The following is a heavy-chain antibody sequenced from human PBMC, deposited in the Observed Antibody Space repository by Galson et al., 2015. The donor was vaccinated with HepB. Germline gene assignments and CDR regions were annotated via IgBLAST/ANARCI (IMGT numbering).Heavy chain of an antibody. Sequence: SLRLSCAGSEFTFEDYVISWFRQAPGKGLEWLGFIRTKSYGGTNEYAASGKCRVIISRDDSDRVPHLQMNSLDTDDTAVYYCSRKIGAPEYDYYGLDVWGQGTTVTVSS. CDR1: EFTFEDYV. V-gene: IGHV3-49*03. J-gene: IGHJ6*02. D-gene: IGHD2/OR15-2a*01. CDR2: IRTKSYGGTN. CDR3: SRKIGAPEYDYYGLDV.